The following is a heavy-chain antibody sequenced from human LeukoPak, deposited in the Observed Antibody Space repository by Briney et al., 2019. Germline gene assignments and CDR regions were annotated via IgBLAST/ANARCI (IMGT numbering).Heavy chain of an antibody. J-gene: IGHJ4*02. D-gene: IGHD3-22*01. CDR2: ISGSGGST. V-gene: IGHV3-23*01. CDR1: GFTFSSYA. Sequence: GGSLRLSCAATGFTFSSYAMSWVRQAPGKGLEWVSAISGSGGSTYYADSVKGRFTISRDNSKNTLYLQMNSLRAEDTAVYYCAKKDYYDSSGYYDYWGQGTLVTVSS. CDR3: AKKDYYDSSGYYDY.